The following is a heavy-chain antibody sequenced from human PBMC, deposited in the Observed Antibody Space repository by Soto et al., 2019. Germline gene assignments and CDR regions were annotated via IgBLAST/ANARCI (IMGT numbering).Heavy chain of an antibody. J-gene: IGHJ4*02. D-gene: IGHD1-1*01. Sequence: PGGSLRLSCAASGFTFSNYGMHWVRQAPGKGLEWVAIIWYDGSNKYYADSVKGRFTISRDNSKNTLYLQMNSLRAEDTAVYYCARLSNWRMDYWGQGTLVTVSS. CDR1: GFTFSNYG. V-gene: IGHV3-33*01. CDR3: ARLSNWRMDY. CDR2: IWYDGSNK.